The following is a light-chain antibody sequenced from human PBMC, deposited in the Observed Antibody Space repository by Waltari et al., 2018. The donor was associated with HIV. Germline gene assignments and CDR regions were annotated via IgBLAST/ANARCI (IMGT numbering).Light chain of an antibody. V-gene: IGLV3-25*03. CDR1: ALPKQY. CDR3: QSTDRSGTYWV. J-gene: IGLJ3*02. CDR2: QDT. Sequence: SYELTQPPSLSVSPGQTARIPCSGDALPKQYDYWFQQKPGQAPVLVIYQDTERPSGIPERLSGSSLGTMVTLTITGVQAEDEADYYCQSTDRSGTYWVFGGGTKLTVL.